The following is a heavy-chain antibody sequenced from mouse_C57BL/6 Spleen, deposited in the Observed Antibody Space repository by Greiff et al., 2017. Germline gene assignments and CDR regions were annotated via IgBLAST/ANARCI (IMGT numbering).Heavy chain of an antibody. Sequence: EVNVVESGGDLVKPGGSLKLSCAASGFTFSSYGMSWVRQTPDKRLEWVATISSGGSYTYYPDSVKGRFIISRDNAKNTLYLQMSSLKSEDTAMDYCARRDSDGDYFDFWGPGTTLTVSS. J-gene: IGHJ2*01. CDR2: ISSGGSYT. D-gene: IGHD1-2*01. CDR1: GFTFSSYG. V-gene: IGHV5-6*02. CDR3: ARRDSDGDYFDF.